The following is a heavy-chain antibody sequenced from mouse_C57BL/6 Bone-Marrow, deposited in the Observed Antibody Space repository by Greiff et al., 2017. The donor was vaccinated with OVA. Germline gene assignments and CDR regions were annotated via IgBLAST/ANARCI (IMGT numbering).Heavy chain of an antibody. D-gene: IGHD2-5*01. V-gene: IGHV1-81*01. CDR2: IYPRSGNT. CDR3: AAYSIFAY. Sequence: VQLQESGAELARPGASVTLSCKASGYTFTSYGISWVKQRTGQGLEWIGEIYPRSGNTYYNEKFKGKATLTADKSSSTAYMELRNLTSEDSAVYFCAAYSIFAYWGQGTLVTVSA. CDR1: GYTFTSYG. J-gene: IGHJ3*01.